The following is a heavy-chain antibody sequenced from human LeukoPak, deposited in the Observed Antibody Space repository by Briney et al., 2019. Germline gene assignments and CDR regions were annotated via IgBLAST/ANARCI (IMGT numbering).Heavy chain of an antibody. CDR3: ARGYFYDSSGYYGNLDY. J-gene: IGHJ4*02. D-gene: IGHD3-22*01. CDR2: INWNGGST. V-gene: IGHV3-20*04. CDR1: GFTFDEYG. Sequence: GGSLRLSCAASGFTFDEYGMNWVRQAPGKGLEWVSGINWNGGSTGYADAVEGRFTIHRDNAKKSLYLQMHSLRAEDTALYYCARGYFYDSSGYYGNLDYWGQGTLVTVSS.